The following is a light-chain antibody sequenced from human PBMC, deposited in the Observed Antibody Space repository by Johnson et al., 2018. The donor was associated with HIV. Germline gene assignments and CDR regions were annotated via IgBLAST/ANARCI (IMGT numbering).Light chain of an antibody. CDR1: SSNIGDNY. V-gene: IGLV1-51*01. Sequence: QSVLTQPPSVSAAPGQKVSISCSGSSSNIGDNYVSWYQQVPGTAPKLLIYDNNKRPSGIPDRFSGSKSGTSATLGITGLPTGDEADYYCATWDSSLSAPYVFGTGTKVTVL. J-gene: IGLJ1*01. CDR3: ATWDSSLSAPYV. CDR2: DNN.